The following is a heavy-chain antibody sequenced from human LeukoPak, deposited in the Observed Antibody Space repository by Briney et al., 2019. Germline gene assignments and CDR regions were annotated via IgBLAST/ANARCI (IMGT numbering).Heavy chain of an antibody. CDR3: VRDSGYSDGLTY. J-gene: IGHJ4*02. D-gene: IGHD5-24*01. V-gene: IGHV3-11*01. CDR2: IGSAGTTI. Sequence: GGSLRLSCEASGFSFSDSFMTWIRQAPGEGLQFVASIGSAGTTIYYGDSAKGRFTISRDNAKNSLYLQFNSLRAKDTAIYYCVRDSGYSDGLTYWGQGTLVTVSS. CDR1: GFSFSDSF.